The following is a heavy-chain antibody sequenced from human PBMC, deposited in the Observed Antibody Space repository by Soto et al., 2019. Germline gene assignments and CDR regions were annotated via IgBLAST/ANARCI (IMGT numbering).Heavy chain of an antibody. V-gene: IGHV4-31*03. CDR1: GGSISSGGYY. Sequence: QVQLQESGPGLVKPSQTLSLTCTVSGGSISSGGYYWSWIRQHPGKGLEWIGSIYDSGSTYYNPSLRSRVTISVDASKNQLSLKLASVTAADTDLYYCARGGTRAYFHHWGQGTLVTVSS. CDR2: IYDSGST. J-gene: IGHJ1*01. D-gene: IGHD1-1*01. CDR3: ARGGTRAYFHH.